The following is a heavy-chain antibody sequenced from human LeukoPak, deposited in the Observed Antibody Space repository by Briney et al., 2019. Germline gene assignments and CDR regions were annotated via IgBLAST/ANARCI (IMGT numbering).Heavy chain of an antibody. D-gene: IGHD6-13*01. CDR2: IYYSGST. CDR3: ARGGRQLVNWFDP. J-gene: IGHJ5*02. CDR1: GGSISSYY. Sequence: SETLSLTCTVSGGSISSYYWSWIRQPPGKGLEWIGYIYYSGSTNYNPSLKSRVTISVDTSKNQFSLKLSSVTAADTAVYYCARGGRQLVNWFDPWGQGTLVTVSS. V-gene: IGHV4-59*01.